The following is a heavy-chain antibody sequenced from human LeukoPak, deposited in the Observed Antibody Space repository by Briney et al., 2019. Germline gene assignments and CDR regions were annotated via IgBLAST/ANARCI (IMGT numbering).Heavy chain of an antibody. V-gene: IGHV4-38-2*02. CDR1: GYSISSGYY. CDR3: ARRVDTAMVN. CDR2: IHHSGST. Sequence: PSETLSLTCTVSGYSISSGYYWGWIRQPPGKGLEWIGSIHHSGSTNYNPSLKSRVTISVDTSKNQFSLKLSSVTAADTAVYYCARRVDTAMVNWGQGTLVTVSS. J-gene: IGHJ4*02. D-gene: IGHD5-18*01.